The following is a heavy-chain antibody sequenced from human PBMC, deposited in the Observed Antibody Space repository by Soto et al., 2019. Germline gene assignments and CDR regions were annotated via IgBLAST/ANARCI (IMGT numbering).Heavy chain of an antibody. J-gene: IGHJ6*02. CDR1: GYTFTSYG. Sequence: ASVKVSCKASGYTFTSYGISWVRQAPGQGLEWMGWISAYNGNTNYAQKLQGRVTMTTDTSTSTAYMELRSLRSDDTAVYYCARDLCSSTSCYRDYYYYGMDVWGQGTTVTVSS. CDR3: ARDLCSSTSCYRDYYYYGMDV. V-gene: IGHV1-18*01. CDR2: ISAYNGNT. D-gene: IGHD2-2*01.